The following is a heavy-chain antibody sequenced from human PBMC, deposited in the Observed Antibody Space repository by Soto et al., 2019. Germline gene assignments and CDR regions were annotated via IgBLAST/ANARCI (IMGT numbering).Heavy chain of an antibody. J-gene: IGHJ5*02. CDR2: INPNSGGT. Sequence: QVQLVQSGAEGKKPGASVKVSCKASGHTFTGYYMHWVRQAPGQGLEWMGWINPNSGGTNYAQKFQGWVTMTRYPSINTAYMELSRLRSDDTAVYYCAREGLYENWFDPWGQGTLVTVSS. CDR3: AREGLYENWFDP. V-gene: IGHV1-2*04. D-gene: IGHD3-16*01. CDR1: GHTFTGYY.